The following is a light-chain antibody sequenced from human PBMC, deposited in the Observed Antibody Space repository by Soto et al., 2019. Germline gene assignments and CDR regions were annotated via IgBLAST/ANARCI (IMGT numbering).Light chain of an antibody. J-gene: IGKJ4*01. Sequence: EIVLTQSPGTLSLSPGERATLSCRASQSVSSNYLAWYQQKPGQAPRLLIYGASSRATGIPDRFSGSGSGTDFPLTIRRLEPEDFAVYYCQQYGGSPRVTFGGGTKVEIK. CDR2: GAS. CDR3: QQYGGSPRVT. V-gene: IGKV3-20*01. CDR1: QSVSSNY.